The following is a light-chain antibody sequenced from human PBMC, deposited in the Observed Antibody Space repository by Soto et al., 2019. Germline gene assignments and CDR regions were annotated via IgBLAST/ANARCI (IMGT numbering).Light chain of an antibody. CDR3: QQSYGTPLT. V-gene: IGKV1-39*01. J-gene: IGKJ4*01. Sequence: DIQMTQSPSSLSASVGDRVTITCRASQNINSYLNWYQQKLGEAPKLLIYEASSLQSGVPSRFSGSGSGADFTLTISSLQPEDFATYYCQQSYGTPLTFGGGTKVEI. CDR1: QNINSY. CDR2: EAS.